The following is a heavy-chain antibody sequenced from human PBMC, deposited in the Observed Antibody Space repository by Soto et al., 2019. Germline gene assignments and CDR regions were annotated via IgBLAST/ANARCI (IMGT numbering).Heavy chain of an antibody. J-gene: IGHJ4*02. CDR1: GFTFNSYV. V-gene: IGHV3-23*01. D-gene: IGHD3-22*01. CDR3: ARGRYLDSSDYWVANLPFDH. CDR2: ISRSGRGSA. Sequence: GGSLRLSCAASGFTFNSYVMTWVRQAPGEGLEWVSSISRSGRGSAYYADSVKGRFTISRDNSENTLFLQMNNLRDEDTALYYCARGRYLDSSDYWVANLPFDHWGLGTLVTVYS.